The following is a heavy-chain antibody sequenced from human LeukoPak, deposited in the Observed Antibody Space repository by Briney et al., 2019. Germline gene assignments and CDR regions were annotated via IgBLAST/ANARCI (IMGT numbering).Heavy chain of an antibody. J-gene: IGHJ4*02. V-gene: IGHV3-30-3*01. CDR1: GYTFTSYY. CDR2: ISYDGSNK. CDR3: ARDDGDFQTPGCFDY. Sequence: SCKASGYTFTSYYMHWVRQAPGKGLEWVAVISYDGSNKYYADSVKGRFTISRDNSKNTLYLQMNSLRAEDTAVYYCARDDGDFQTPGCFDYWGQGTLVTVSS. D-gene: IGHD4-17*01.